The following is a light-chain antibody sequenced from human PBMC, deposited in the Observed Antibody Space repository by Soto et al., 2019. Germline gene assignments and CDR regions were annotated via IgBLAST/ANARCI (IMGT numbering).Light chain of an antibody. CDR2: EVS. Sequence: EIVLTQSPATLSLTPGERATLSCRASRSVGNSLAWYQQKPGQAPGLIIYEVSTRATGIPARFSGSGSGTDFTLTISSLESEDFAIYYCHQHSDWPLTFGAGPKVDIK. J-gene: IGKJ4*01. V-gene: IGKV3-11*01. CDR1: RSVGNS. CDR3: HQHSDWPLT.